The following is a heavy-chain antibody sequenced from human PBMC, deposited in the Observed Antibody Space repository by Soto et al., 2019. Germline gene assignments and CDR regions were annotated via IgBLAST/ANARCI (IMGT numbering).Heavy chain of an antibody. CDR2: INDRGSI. D-gene: IGHD3-9*01. Sequence: QVQLQQWGAGPLRPLETLSLTRGVSGGSFSGYYWAWIRQSPGKGLEWIGEINDRGSINYNPSLKSRVSTSVDTSKNHYSLNLRSVTAADTAVYYCARESHDILTGPPWVWYFDLWGRGTLVTVSS. J-gene: IGHJ2*01. V-gene: IGHV4-34*01. CDR1: GGSFSGYY. CDR3: ARESHDILTGPPWVWYFDL.